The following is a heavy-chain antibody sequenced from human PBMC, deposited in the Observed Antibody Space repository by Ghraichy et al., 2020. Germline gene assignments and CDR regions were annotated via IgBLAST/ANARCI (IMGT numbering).Heavy chain of an antibody. V-gene: IGHV3-64D*06. D-gene: IGHD3-22*01. CDR1: GASFSTFA. Sequence: GGSLRLSCSVSGASFSTFAMHWIRQAPGKGLQYFSGISGSGDYIYYADSVKGRFTISRDYSKNTLYFQMTSLRAEDTAVYYCVRDYYHNVVDPWGQGTLVTVSS. J-gene: IGHJ5*02. CDR3: VRDYYHNVVDP. CDR2: ISGSGDYI.